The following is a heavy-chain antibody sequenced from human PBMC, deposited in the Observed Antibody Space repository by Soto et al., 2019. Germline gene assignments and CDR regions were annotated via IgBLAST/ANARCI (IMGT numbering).Heavy chain of an antibody. CDR3: ARHAVATIWSDD. J-gene: IGHJ4*02. CDR1: GGSISSSSYY. V-gene: IGHV4-39*01. Sequence: SETLSLTCTVSGGSISSSSYYWGWIRQPPGKGLEWIGSIYYSGSTYYNPSLKSRVTISVDTSKNQFSLKLSSVTAADTAVYYCARHAVATIWSDDWGQRTLVTVSS. CDR2: IYYSGST. D-gene: IGHD5-12*01.